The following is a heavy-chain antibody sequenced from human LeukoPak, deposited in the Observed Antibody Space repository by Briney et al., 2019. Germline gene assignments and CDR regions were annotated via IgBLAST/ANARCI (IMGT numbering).Heavy chain of an antibody. J-gene: IGHJ4*02. Sequence: PGGSLRLSCAASEFTFSSYGIHWVRQAPGKGLEWVANIKQDGSEKYYVDSVKGRFTISRDNAKNSLYLQMNSLRAEDTAVYYCASLHYDFWSAYYFDYWGQGTLVTVSS. CDR1: EFTFSSYG. D-gene: IGHD3-3*01. CDR3: ASLHYDFWSAYYFDY. CDR2: IKQDGSEK. V-gene: IGHV3-7*01.